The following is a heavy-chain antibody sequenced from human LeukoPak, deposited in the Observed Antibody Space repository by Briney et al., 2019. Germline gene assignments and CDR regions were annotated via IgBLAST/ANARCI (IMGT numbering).Heavy chain of an antibody. J-gene: IGHJ4*02. D-gene: IGHD4-23*01. CDR2: ISGSGGST. CDR3: ARDESYYGGNSGDY. V-gene: IGHV3-23*01. CDR1: GFTFSSYA. Sequence: GGSLRLSCAASGFTFSSYAMSWVRQAPGKGLEWVSAISGSGGSTYYADSVKGRFTISRDNAKNSLYLQMNSLRAEDTAVYYCARDESYYGGNSGDYWGQGTLVTVSS.